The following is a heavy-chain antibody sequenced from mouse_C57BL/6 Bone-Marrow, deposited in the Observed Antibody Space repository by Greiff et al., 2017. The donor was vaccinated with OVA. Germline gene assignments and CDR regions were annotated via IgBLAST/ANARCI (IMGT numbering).Heavy chain of an antibody. V-gene: IGHV14-4*01. CDR3: TTYRYYYGNY. CDR1: GFNIKDDY. Sequence: DVKLQESGAELVRPGASVKLSCTASGFNIKDDYMHWVKQRPEQGLEWIGWIDPENGDTEYASKFQGKATITADTSSNTAYLQLSSLTSEDTAVYYCTTYRYYYGNYWGQGTTLTVSS. J-gene: IGHJ2*01. D-gene: IGHD1-1*01. CDR2: IDPENGDT.